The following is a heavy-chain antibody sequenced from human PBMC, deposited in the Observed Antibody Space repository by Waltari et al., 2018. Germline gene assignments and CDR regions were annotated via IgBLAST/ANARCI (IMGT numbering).Heavy chain of an antibody. J-gene: IGHJ6*03. Sequence: EVQMVESGGGLVQPGGSLRLSCAASGFTFGSYWVPWVRQAPGKGLEWVANIKQGGSENYYVDSVKGRFTISRDDAKNSLYLQMNSLRNEDTAVYFCARVFVYGANSGKRPMDVWGKGTTVTVSS. CDR1: GFTFGSYW. CDR2: IKQGGSEN. CDR3: ARVFVYGANSGKRPMDV. D-gene: IGHD4-17*01. V-gene: IGHV3-7*01.